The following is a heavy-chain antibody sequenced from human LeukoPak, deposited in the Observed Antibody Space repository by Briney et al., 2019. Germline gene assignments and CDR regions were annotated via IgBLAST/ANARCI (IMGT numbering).Heavy chain of an antibody. CDR3: AKDWGQQLGPLDY. CDR2: ISYDGSNK. D-gene: IGHD6-13*01. CDR1: GFTFSSYW. V-gene: IGHV3-30*18. Sequence: GGSLRLSCAASGFTFSSYWMHWVRQAPGKGLEWVAVISYDGSNKYYADSVKGRFTISRDNSKNTLYLQMNSLRAEDTAVYYCAKDWGQQLGPLDYWGQGTLVTVSS. J-gene: IGHJ4*02.